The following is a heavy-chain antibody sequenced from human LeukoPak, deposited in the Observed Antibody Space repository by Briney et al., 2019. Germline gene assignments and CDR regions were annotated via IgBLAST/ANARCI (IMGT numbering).Heavy chain of an antibody. J-gene: IGHJ5*02. D-gene: IGHD1-7*01. CDR1: GYTFTGYY. CDR3: ARAPYNWNYVDWFDP. V-gene: IGHV1-2*02. Sequence: ASVKVSCKASGYTFTGYYMHWVRQAPGQGLEWMGWINPNSGGTNYAQKFQGRVTMTRDTSISTAYMELSRLRSDDTAVYYCARAPYNWNYVDWFDPWGQGTLVTVSS. CDR2: INPNSGGT.